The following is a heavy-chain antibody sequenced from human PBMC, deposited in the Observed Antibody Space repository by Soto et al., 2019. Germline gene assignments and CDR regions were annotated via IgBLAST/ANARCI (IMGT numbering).Heavy chain of an antibody. CDR3: AKDNLPCPHPGA. Sequence: PGGSLRLSCAASGFTFSSYGMHWVRQAPGKGLEWVAVISYDGSNKYYADSVKGRFTISRDNSKNTLYLQMNSLRAEDTAVYYCAKDNLPCPHPGAWGQGTLVTVSS. D-gene: IGHD3-10*01. J-gene: IGHJ5*02. V-gene: IGHV3-30*18. CDR1: GFTFSSYG. CDR2: ISYDGSNK.